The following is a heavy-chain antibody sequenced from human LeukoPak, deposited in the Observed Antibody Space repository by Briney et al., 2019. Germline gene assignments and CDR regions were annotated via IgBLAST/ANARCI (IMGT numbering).Heavy chain of an antibody. Sequence: GGSLRLSCAASGFTVSSNEMSWVRQAPGKGLEWVSSISGGSTYYADSRKGRFTISRDNSKNTLYLQMNSLRTEDTAVYYCARGAARSHYYYMDVWGKGTTVTISS. J-gene: IGHJ6*03. V-gene: IGHV3-38-3*01. CDR3: ARGAARSHYYYMDV. CDR1: GFTVSSNE. D-gene: IGHD6-13*01. CDR2: ISGGST.